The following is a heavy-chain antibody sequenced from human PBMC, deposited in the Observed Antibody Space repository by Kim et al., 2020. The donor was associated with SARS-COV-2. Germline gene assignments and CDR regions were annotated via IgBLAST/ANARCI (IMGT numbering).Heavy chain of an antibody. CDR2: ISWNSGSI. CDR3: AKEVGQWLVCFDY. J-gene: IGHJ4*02. D-gene: IGHD6-19*01. CDR1: GFTFDDYA. Sequence: GGSLRLSCAASGFTFDDYAMHWVRQAPGKGLEWVSGISWNSGSIGYADSVKGRFTISRDNAKNSLYLQMNSLRAEDTALYYCAKEVGQWLVCFDYWGQGT. V-gene: IGHV3-9*01.